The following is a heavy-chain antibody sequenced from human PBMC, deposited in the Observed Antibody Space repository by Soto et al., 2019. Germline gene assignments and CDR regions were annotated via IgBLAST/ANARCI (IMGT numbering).Heavy chain of an antibody. V-gene: IGHV6-1*01. CDR1: GDSVSSDTAA. Sequence: PSQTLSLTCAISGDSVSSDTAAWNWFRQSPLRGLEWLGRTYYRSTWYNNYAASVRSRISVTPDTSKNQFSLHLNSVTPEDTAVYFCARGSALYGMDVWGQGTTVTVSS. D-gene: IGHD3-10*01. CDR3: ARGSALYGMDV. CDR2: TYYRSTWYN. J-gene: IGHJ6*02.